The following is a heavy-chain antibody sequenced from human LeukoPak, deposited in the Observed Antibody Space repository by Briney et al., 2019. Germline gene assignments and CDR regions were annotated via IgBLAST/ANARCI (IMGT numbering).Heavy chain of an antibody. CDR3: ARGLGGAYYYMDV. V-gene: IGHV4-4*07. J-gene: IGHJ6*03. CDR1: GGSISSFY. Sequence: SETLSLSCTVSGGSISSFYWSWVRQPAGKRLEWIGRIDTSGSTHYNPSLRGRVTVSLDTSKKQFSLKLNSVTVADTAVYYCARGLGGAYYYMDVWGKGTTVTVSS. D-gene: IGHD3-16*01. CDR2: IDTSGST.